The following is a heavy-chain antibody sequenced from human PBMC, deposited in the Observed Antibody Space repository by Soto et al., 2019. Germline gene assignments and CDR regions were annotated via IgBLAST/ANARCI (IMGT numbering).Heavy chain of an antibody. V-gene: IGHV1-69*13. Sequence: SVKVSCKASGGTFSSYAISWVRQAPGQGLEWMGGIIPIFGTANYAQKFQGRVTITADESTSTAYMELSSLRSEDTAVYYCARDLDYGGNVDYWGQGTMVTVSS. CDR1: GGTFSSYA. CDR3: ARDLDYGGNVDY. CDR2: IIPIFGTA. J-gene: IGHJ4*02. D-gene: IGHD4-17*01.